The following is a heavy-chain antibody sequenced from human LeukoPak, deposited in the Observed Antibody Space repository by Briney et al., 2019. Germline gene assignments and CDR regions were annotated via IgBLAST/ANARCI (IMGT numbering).Heavy chain of an antibody. D-gene: IGHD4-17*01. CDR1: GGSFSGYY. CDR3: ARLFVTTSIIRLYYYYYYMDV. J-gene: IGHJ6*03. Sequence: SETLSLTCAVYGGSFSGYYWSWIRQPPGKGLEWIGEINHSGSTNYNPSLKSRVTISVDTSKNQFSLKLSSVTAADTAVYYCARLFVTTSIIRLYYYYYYMDVWGKGTTVTISS. V-gene: IGHV4-34*01. CDR2: INHSGST.